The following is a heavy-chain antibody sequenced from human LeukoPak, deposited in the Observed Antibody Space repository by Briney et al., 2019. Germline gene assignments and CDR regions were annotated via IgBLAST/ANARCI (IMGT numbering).Heavy chain of an antibody. V-gene: IGHV1-2*02. CDR3: ARASSITMVRGRRYYYYYMDV. J-gene: IGHJ6*03. Sequence: ASVKVSCKASGYTFTGYYMHWVRQAPGQGLEWMGWINPDTGGTNYAQKFQGRVTMTRDTSISTAYMELSRLRSEDTAVYYCARASSITMVRGRRYYYYYMDVWGKGTTVTISS. CDR1: GYTFTGYY. D-gene: IGHD3-10*01. CDR2: INPDTGGT.